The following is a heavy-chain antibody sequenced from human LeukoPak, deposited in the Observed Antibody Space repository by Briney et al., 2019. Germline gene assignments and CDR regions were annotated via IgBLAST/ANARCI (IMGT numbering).Heavy chain of an antibody. D-gene: IGHD2-21*02. V-gene: IGHV1-18*01. CDR1: GYTFINYG. Sequence: ASVKVSCTAFGYTFINYGVSWVRQAPGQGLEWMGWISAYNGNTNYAQNLQGRVTMSTDTPTNTAYLELRTLTSDDTAVYYCARGAYCGGDCSSSDSFDIWGQGTMVSVSS. CDR2: ISAYNGNT. J-gene: IGHJ3*02. CDR3: ARGAYCGGDCSSSDSFDI.